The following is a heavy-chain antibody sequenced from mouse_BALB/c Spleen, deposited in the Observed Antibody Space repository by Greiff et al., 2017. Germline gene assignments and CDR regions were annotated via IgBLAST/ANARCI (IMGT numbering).Heavy chain of an antibody. CDR1: GFTFSSFG. CDR3: ARCAYASYYFDY. Sequence: EVQRVESGGGLVQPGGSRKLSCAASGFTFSSFGMHWVRQAPEKGLEWVAYISSGSSTIYYADTVKGRFTISRDNPKNTLFLQMTSLRSEDTAMYYCARCAYASYYFDYWGQGTTLTVSS. V-gene: IGHV5-17*02. D-gene: IGHD6-5*01. J-gene: IGHJ2*01. CDR2: ISSGSSTI.